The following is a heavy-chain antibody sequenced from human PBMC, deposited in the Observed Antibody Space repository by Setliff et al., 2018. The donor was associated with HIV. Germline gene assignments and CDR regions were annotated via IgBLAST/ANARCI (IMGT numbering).Heavy chain of an antibody. CDR3: ATIRAYYYDSSGQEYFQY. D-gene: IGHD3-22*01. V-gene: IGHV1-69*05. J-gene: IGHJ1*01. CDR1: GGTPRGYA. Sequence: SVKVSCKTSGGTPRGYAISWVRQAPGQGLEWMGGIIPIFGTANYAQKFQGRVTITTDESTSTAYMELSSLRSEDTAMYYCATIRAYYYDSSGQEYFQYWGHGTLVTVSS. CDR2: IIPIFGTA.